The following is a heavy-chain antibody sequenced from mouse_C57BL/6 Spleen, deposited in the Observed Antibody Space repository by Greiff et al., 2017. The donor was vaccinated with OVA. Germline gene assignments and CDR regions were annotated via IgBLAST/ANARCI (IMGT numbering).Heavy chain of an antibody. J-gene: IGHJ4*01. V-gene: IGHV1-72*01. CDR2: IDPNSGGT. Sequence: QVQLQQPGAELVKPGASVKLSCKASGYTFTSYWMHWVKQRPGRGLEWIGRIDPNSGGTKYNEKFKSKATLTVDKPSSTAYMQLSSLTSEDSAVYYCARKMGLYYDYDRDAMDYWGQGTSVTVSS. CDR3: ARKMGLYYDYDRDAMDY. D-gene: IGHD2-4*01. CDR1: GYTFTSYW.